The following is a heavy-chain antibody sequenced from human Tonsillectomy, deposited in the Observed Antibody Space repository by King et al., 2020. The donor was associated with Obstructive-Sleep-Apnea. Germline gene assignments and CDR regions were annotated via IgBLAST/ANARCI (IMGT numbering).Heavy chain of an antibody. J-gene: IGHJ3*02. CDR3: ARHNPQLLLGDAFDI. CDR1: GGSISSYY. D-gene: IGHD2-15*01. Sequence: QLQESGPGLVKPSETLSLTCTVSGGSISSYYWSWIRQPPGKGLEWIGYIYYSGSTNYNPPLKSRVTISVDTSKNQFSLKLSSVTAADTAVYYCARHNPQLLLGDAFDIWGQGTMVTVSS. CDR2: IYYSGST. V-gene: IGHV4-59*08.